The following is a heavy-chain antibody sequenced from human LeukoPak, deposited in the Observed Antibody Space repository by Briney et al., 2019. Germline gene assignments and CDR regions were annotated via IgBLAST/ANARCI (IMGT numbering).Heavy chain of an antibody. CDR1: GFTLSSYG. J-gene: IGHJ4*02. Sequence: GGSLRLSCAASGFTLSSYGMHWVRQAPGKGLEWVAVIWYDGSDKYYADSVKGRFTISRDNSKNTLYLQMNSLRAEDTAVYYCARDSSSWYHWGQGTLVTVSS. CDR2: IWYDGSDK. V-gene: IGHV3-33*01. D-gene: IGHD6-13*01. CDR3: ARDSSSWYH.